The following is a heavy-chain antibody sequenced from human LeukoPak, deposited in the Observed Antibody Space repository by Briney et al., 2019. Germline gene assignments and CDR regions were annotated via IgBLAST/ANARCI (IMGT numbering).Heavy chain of an antibody. D-gene: IGHD3-3*01. Sequence: GSSLRLSRAASGFTFSSHNMHWVRQAPGKGLEWVAVVWYDGINNVFADSVKGRFTLSRDNSNKTLFLQINSLRVEDTAVYYCAKDRSGTWSFDYWGQGTLVTVSS. J-gene: IGHJ4*02. CDR1: GFTFSSHN. CDR2: VWYDGINN. CDR3: AKDRSGTWSFDY. V-gene: IGHV3-33*06.